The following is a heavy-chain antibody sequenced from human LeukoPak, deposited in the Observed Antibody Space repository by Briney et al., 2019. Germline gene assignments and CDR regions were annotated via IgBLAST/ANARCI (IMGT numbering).Heavy chain of an antibody. D-gene: IGHD5-18*01. CDR2: ISSSSSSYT. J-gene: IGHJ6*02. V-gene: IGHV3-11*05. CDR1: GFTVSDYY. CDR3: ARDKKGGYIYGYYYYGMDL. Sequence: GGSLRLSCAASGFTVSDYYMSWIRQAPGKGLEWVSHISSSSSSYTNYADSVRGRFTISRDNDKNSLYLQMNSLRVEVTAVYYCARDKKGGYIYGYYYYGMDLWGQGTTVTVSS.